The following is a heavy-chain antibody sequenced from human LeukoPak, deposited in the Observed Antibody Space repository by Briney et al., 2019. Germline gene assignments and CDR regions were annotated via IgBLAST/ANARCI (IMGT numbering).Heavy chain of an antibody. CDR2: KDARSGIV. CDR3: ARTYDFGRGPPGDAFDN. CDR1: GFTFTMFG. Sequence: GGSLRLSCAASGFTFTMFGMSYKDARSGIVYYADSVQGRFTISRDDAKDSVFLQMNSLRVDDTAVYYCARTYDFGRGPPGDAFDNWGQGTLVTVPS. V-gene: IGHV3-48*01. J-gene: IGHJ3*02. D-gene: IGHD3-3*01.